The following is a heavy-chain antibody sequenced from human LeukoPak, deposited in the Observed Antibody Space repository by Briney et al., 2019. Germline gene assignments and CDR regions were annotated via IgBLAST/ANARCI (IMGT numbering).Heavy chain of an antibody. CDR3: ARQGYSSSSGGWFDP. V-gene: IGHV5-51*01. Sequence: GESLKISCKGSGYAFATSWIGWVRQMPGKGLEWKGIIYPGDSDTRYSPSFQGQVTISADKSISTAYLQWSSLRASDTAMYYCARQGYSSSSGGWFDPWGQGTLVTVSS. CDR2: IYPGDSDT. J-gene: IGHJ5*02. D-gene: IGHD6-6*01. CDR1: GYAFATSW.